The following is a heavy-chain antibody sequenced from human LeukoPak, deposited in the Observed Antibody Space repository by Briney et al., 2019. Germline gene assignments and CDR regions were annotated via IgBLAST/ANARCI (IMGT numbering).Heavy chain of an antibody. D-gene: IGHD6-19*01. CDR3: ARYHSSGWHRGTDDAFDI. CDR1: GGSISSYY. V-gene: IGHV4-59*01. CDR2: IYYSGST. Sequence: PSETLSLTCTVSGGSISSYYWSWIRQPPGKGLEWIGYIYYSGSTNYNPSLKSRVTISVDTSKNQFSLKLSSVTAADTAVYYCARYHSSGWHRGTDDAFDIWGQGTMVTVSS. J-gene: IGHJ3*02.